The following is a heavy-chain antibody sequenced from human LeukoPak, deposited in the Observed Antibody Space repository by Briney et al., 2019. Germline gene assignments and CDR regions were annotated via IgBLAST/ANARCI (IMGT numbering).Heavy chain of an antibody. CDR1: GYTFTGYY. Sequence: GASVKVSCKASGYTFTGYYLHWVRQAPGQGLEWMGWINPSSGGAKYAQNFQGRVIITTDTSISTAYMELSSLRSDDTAMYHCARSSSATYYHFYYYMDVWGKGSTVTVSS. D-gene: IGHD6-6*01. V-gene: IGHV1-2*02. CDR2: INPSSGGA. CDR3: ARSSSATYYHFYYYMDV. J-gene: IGHJ6*03.